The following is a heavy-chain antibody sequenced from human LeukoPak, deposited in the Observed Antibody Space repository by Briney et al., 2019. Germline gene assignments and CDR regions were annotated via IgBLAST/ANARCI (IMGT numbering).Heavy chain of an antibody. CDR1: GGSFSGYY. D-gene: IGHD3-9*01. Sequence: SETLSLTCAVYGGSFSGYYWSWIRQPPGKGLEWIGEINHSGSTNYNPSLKNRVTISVDTSKNQFSLKLSSVTAADTAVYYCARERLRYFDWLLDYWGQGTLVTVSS. J-gene: IGHJ4*02. CDR2: INHSGST. CDR3: ARERLRYFDWLLDY. V-gene: IGHV4-34*01.